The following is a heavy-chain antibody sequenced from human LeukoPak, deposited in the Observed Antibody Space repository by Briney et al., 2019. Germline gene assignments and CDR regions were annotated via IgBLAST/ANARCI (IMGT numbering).Heavy chain of an antibody. Sequence: SQTLSLTCTVSGGSISSGSYYWSWIRQPAGKGLEWIGRIYTSGSTNYNPSLKSRVTISVDTSKNQFSLKLSSVTAADTAVYYCARVIMVYSGSSPYYYMDVWGKGTTVTVSS. D-gene: IGHD6-6*01. CDR3: ARVIMVYSGSSPYYYMDV. CDR2: IYTSGST. CDR1: GGSISSGSYY. V-gene: IGHV4-61*02. J-gene: IGHJ6*03.